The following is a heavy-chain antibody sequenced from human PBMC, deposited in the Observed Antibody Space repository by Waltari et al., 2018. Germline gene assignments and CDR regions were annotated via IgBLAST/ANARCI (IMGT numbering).Heavy chain of an antibody. D-gene: IGHD3-10*01. V-gene: IGHV1-69*14. CDR3: ARGSYYYGSGSYYYYYMDV. CDR2: ISPIFGTA. CDR1: GGTFSSYA. Sequence: QVQLVQSGAEVKKPGSSVKVSCKASGGTFSSYAISWVRQAPGPGLEWMGGISPIFGTANYAQKFQGRVTITADKSTSTAYMELSSLRSEDTAVYYCARGSYYYGSGSYYYYYMDVWGKGTTVTVSS. J-gene: IGHJ6*03.